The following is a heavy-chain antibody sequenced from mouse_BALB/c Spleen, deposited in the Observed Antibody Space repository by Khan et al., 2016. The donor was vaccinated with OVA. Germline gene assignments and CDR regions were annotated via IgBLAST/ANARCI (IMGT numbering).Heavy chain of an antibody. CDR1: GYTFTSYW. CDR3: TRRNWDVAWFAY. V-gene: IGHV1-5*01. D-gene: IGHD4-1*01. Sequence: EVQLQESGTVLARPGASAKMSCKASGYTFTSYWMHWVKQRPGQGLEWIGDIYPGNTDTNYNQKFKGKAKLTAVTSTSTAYMELSSLTNEDSAVYYCTRRNWDVAWFAYWGQGTLVTVSA. CDR2: IYPGNTDT. J-gene: IGHJ3*01.